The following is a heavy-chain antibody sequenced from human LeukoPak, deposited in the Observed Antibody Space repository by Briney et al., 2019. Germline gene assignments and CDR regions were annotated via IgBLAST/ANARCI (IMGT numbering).Heavy chain of an antibody. CDR2: IYYSGST. CDR1: GGSISSGGYY. J-gene: IGHJ4*02. D-gene: IGHD3-22*01. V-gene: IGHV4-31*03. Sequence: PSETLSLTCTVSGGSISSGGYYWSWIRQHPGKGLEWIGYIYYSGSTYYNPSLKSRVTISVDTSKNQFSPKLSSVTAADTAVYYCARADYYDSSGYSYWGQGTLVTVSS. CDR3: ARADYYDSSGYSY.